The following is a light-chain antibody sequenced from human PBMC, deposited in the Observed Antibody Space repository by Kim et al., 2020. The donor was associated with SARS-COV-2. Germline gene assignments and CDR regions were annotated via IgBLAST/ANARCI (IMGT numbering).Light chain of an antibody. Sequence: VSPGERATLSCRASQSVSSKLAWYQQKPGQGPRLLIYNASTRATGIPAGFSGSGSGTEFTLTISRLQSEEFAVYYCHHYYNWPRTFGQGTKVDIK. CDR2: NAS. V-gene: IGKV3-15*01. CDR3: HHYYNWPRT. J-gene: IGKJ1*01. CDR1: QSVSSK.